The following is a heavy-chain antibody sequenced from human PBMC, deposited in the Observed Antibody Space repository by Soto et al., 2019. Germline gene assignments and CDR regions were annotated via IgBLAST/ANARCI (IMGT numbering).Heavy chain of an antibody. CDR1: GGFLSESY. D-gene: IGHD3-16*01. J-gene: IGHJ5*02. V-gene: IGHV4-34*01. Sequence: SETLSLTCAVYGGFLSESYWTWIRQPPGKGLEWIGEINHVGGTNYNPSLKSRVTMSVDTSQNQFSLRLISVTAADTAVYFCVRIRYQLPSSVLWLDPWGQGTPVTVSS. CDR2: INHVGGT. CDR3: VRIRYQLPSSVLWLDP.